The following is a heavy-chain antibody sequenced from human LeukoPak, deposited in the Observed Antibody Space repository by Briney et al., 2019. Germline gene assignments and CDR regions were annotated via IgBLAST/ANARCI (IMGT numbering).Heavy chain of an antibody. CDR3: ARGGLQTWYYYMDV. CDR1: GYTFTGYF. J-gene: IGHJ6*03. V-gene: IGHV1-2*02. CDR2: INPNSGGT. Sequence: GASVKVSCKASGYTFTGYFMHWVRQAPGQGLEWMGWINPNSGGTNYAQKFQDRVTMTRGTSISTAYMELSRLRSDDTAVYYCARGGLQTWYYYMDVWGKGTTVTVSS.